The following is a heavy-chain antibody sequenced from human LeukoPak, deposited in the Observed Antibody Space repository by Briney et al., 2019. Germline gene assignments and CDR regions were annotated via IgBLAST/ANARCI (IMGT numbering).Heavy chain of an antibody. CDR1: GGSFSDYY. D-gene: IGHD6-19*01. CDR3: AREGATVAGKTSLDY. J-gene: IGHJ4*02. Sequence: SETLSLTCAVYGGSFSDYYWTWIRQSPGQGLEWIGEVNHSGSTNYNPSLKSRVVMSIDTSKTQFSLKLTSVTAADTGVYYCAREGATVAGKTSLDYWGQGTLVTVSS. V-gene: IGHV4-34*01. CDR2: VNHSGST.